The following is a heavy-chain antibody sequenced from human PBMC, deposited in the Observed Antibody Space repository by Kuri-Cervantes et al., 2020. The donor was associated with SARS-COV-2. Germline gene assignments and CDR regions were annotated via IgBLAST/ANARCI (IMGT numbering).Heavy chain of an antibody. CDR2: VNPNSGGT. V-gene: IGHV1-2*04. CDR1: GYTLTELS. D-gene: IGHD6-13*01. J-gene: IGHJ4*02. Sequence: ASVKVSCKVSGYTLTELSMHWVRQAPGQGLEWMGWVNPNSGGTNYAQKFQGWVTMTRDTSISTAYMELSRLRSDDTAVYYCARDVSRAAAGTVYFDYWGQGTLVTVSS. CDR3: ARDVSRAAAGTVYFDY.